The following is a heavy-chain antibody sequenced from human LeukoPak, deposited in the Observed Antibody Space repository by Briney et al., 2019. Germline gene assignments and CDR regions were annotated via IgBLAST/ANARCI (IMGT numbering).Heavy chain of an antibody. CDR3: AKDEGYSNCYYGMDV. CDR1: GFTFSSYA. J-gene: IGHJ6*02. Sequence: RTGGSLRLSCAASGFTFSSYAMSWVRRAPGKGLVWVSAIRCSGGSTYYADSAKGRFTTSRDNSKNALYLQMNSLRAEDTAVYYCAKDEGYSNCYYGMDVWGQGTTVTVSS. D-gene: IGHD2-15*01. CDR2: IRCSGGST. V-gene: IGHV3-23*01.